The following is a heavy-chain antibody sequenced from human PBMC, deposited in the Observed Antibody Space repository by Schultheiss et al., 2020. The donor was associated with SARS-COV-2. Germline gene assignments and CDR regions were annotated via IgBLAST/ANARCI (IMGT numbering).Heavy chain of an antibody. D-gene: IGHD6-13*01. CDR3: ARGGMAPVAAVARAPSYGMDV. Sequence: ASVKVSCKASGYTFTSYAMHWVRQAPGQRLEWMGWINAGNGNTKYSQKFQGRVTITRDTSASTAYMELSRLRSDDTAVYYCARGGMAPVAAVARAPSYGMDVWGQGTTVTVSS. CDR1: GYTFTSYA. CDR2: INAGNGNT. V-gene: IGHV1-3*01. J-gene: IGHJ6*02.